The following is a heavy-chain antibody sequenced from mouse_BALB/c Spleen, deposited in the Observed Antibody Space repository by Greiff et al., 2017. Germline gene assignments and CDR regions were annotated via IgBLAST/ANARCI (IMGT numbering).Heavy chain of an antibody. CDR2: IYPGNSDT. Sequence: VQLQQSGTVLARPGASVKMSCKASGYSFTSYWMHWVKQRPGQGLEWIGAIYPGNSDTSYNQKFKGKAKLTAVTSASTAYMELSSLTNEDSAVYYCTRSPSTMITTRYAMDYWGQGTSVTVSS. J-gene: IGHJ4*01. CDR1: GYSFTSYW. V-gene: IGHV1-5*01. D-gene: IGHD2-4*01. CDR3: TRSPSTMITTRYAMDY.